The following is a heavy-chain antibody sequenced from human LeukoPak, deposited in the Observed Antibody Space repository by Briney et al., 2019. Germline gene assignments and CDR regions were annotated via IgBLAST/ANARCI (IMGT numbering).Heavy chain of an antibody. Sequence: SETLSLTCTVSGGSISSYYWSWIRQPPGKGLEWIGEINHSGSTNYNPSLKSRVTISVDTSKNQFSLKLSSVTAADTAVYYCARRGVAAALWGQGTLVTVS. V-gene: IGHV4-34*01. D-gene: IGHD6-13*01. J-gene: IGHJ4*02. CDR3: ARRGVAAAL. CDR2: INHSGST. CDR1: GGSISSYY.